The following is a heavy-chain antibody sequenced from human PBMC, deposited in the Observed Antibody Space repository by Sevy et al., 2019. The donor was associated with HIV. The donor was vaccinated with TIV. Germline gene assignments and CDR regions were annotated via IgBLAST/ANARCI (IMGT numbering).Heavy chain of an antibody. D-gene: IGHD3-9*01. CDR3: ARAVMDDILTGYYGAMDV. V-gene: IGHV4-61*02. Sequence: SESLSLTCTVSGGSISSGSYYWSWIRQPAGKGLEWIGRIYTSGSTNYNPSLKSRVTISVDTSKNQFSLKLSSVTAADTAVHYCARAVMDDILTGYYGAMDVWGKGTTVTVSS. J-gene: IGHJ6*03. CDR2: IYTSGST. CDR1: GGSISSGSYY.